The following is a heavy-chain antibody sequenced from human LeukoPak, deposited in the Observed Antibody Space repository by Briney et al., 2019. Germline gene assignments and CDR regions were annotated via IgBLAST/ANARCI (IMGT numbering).Heavy chain of an antibody. CDR2: ISGSGGST. J-gene: IGHJ4*02. CDR1: GYTFSSYE. Sequence: GGSLRLSCAASGYTFSSYEMNWVRQAPGKGLEWVSGISGSGGSTYYADSVKGRFTISRDNSKKTLYLQMNSLRAEDTAVYYCAKGEVTPSFDYWGQGTLVTVSS. V-gene: IGHV3-23*01. CDR3: AKGEVTPSFDY. D-gene: IGHD5-18*01.